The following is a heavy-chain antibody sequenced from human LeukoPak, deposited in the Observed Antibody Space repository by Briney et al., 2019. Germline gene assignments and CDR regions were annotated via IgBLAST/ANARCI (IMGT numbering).Heavy chain of an antibody. V-gene: IGHV3-23*01. J-gene: IGHJ4*02. CDR1: GFTFSDFA. CDR2: ISGSGNKT. CDR3: AKLKRVGIAPFDD. Sequence: PGGSLRLSCAASGFTFSDFAMSWVRQAPGKGLHWVSTISGSGNKTYDADSVKGRFTISRDNSKNTLYLQMTGLRAEDTAVYYCAKLKRVGIAPFDDWGQGILVTVSS. D-gene: IGHD3-10*01.